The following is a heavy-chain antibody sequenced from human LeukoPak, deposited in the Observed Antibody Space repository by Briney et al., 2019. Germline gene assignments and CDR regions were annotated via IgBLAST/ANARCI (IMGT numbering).Heavy chain of an antibody. V-gene: IGHV3-21*01. CDR1: GFTFSSYS. CDR2: ISSSSSYI. Sequence: PGGSLRLSCAASGFTFSSYSMNWVRQAPGKGLEWVSSISSSSSYIYYADSVKGRFTISRDNAKNSLYLQMNSLRAEDTAVYYCAREALKYYYYYYGMDVWGQGTTVTVSS. J-gene: IGHJ6*02. CDR3: AREALKYYYYYYGMDV.